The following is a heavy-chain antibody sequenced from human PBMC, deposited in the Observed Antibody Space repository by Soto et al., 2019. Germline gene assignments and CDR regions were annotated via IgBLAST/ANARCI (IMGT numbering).Heavy chain of an antibody. V-gene: IGHV3-23*01. D-gene: IGHD1-26*01. CDR3: AKELAGATRGRFDY. J-gene: IGHJ4*02. Sequence: RRLSCAASGFTFSSYAMSWVRQAPGKGLEWVSGISGSGTTTYYADSVKGRFTISRDNSKNTMYLQMNSLRAEDTAVYYCAKELAGATRGRFDYWGQGTLVTVSS. CDR1: GFTFSSYA. CDR2: ISGSGTTT.